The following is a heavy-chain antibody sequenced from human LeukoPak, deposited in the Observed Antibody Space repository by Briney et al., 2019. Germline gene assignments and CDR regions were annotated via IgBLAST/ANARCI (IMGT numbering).Heavy chain of an antibody. Sequence: GGSLRLSWAASGFTFSIYGMHWVRQAPGKGLEWVAFIRYDVSNKYYADSVKGRFTISRDNSKNTLYLQMNSLRAEDTAVDYCAKSGVRGLYYYDLDVWGKGTTVTVSS. CDR3: AKSGVRGLYYYDLDV. CDR1: GFTFSIYG. CDR2: IRYDVSNK. D-gene: IGHD3-10*01. J-gene: IGHJ6*03. V-gene: IGHV3-30*02.